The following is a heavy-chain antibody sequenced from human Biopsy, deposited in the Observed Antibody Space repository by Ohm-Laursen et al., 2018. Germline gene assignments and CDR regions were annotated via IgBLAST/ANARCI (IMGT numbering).Heavy chain of an antibody. V-gene: IGHV4-59*11. Sequence: GTLSLTCTVSGGSFTGHYWTWIRQPPGKGLEWIGHISHTGYTSYKSSLKSRVTISLDTSRKHFSLRLTSLAAADTAVYYCARGSSEYGGLYFPHWGQGTLVTVSS. CDR1: GGSFTGHY. D-gene: IGHD4-23*01. CDR3: ARGSSEYGGLYFPH. J-gene: IGHJ1*01. CDR2: ISHTGYT.